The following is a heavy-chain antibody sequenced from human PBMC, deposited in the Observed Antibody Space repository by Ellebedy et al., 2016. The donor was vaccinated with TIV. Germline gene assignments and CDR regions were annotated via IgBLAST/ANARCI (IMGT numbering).Heavy chain of an antibody. CDR2: INHSGST. D-gene: IGHD2-21*02. Sequence: SETLSLXXAVYGGSFSGYYWSWIRQPPGKGLEWIGEINHSGSTNYNPSLKSRVTISVDTSKNQFSLKLSSVTAADTAVYYCASAYCGGDCYGPGYWFDPWGQGTLVTVSS. CDR3: ASAYCGGDCYGPGYWFDP. V-gene: IGHV4-34*01. CDR1: GGSFSGYY. J-gene: IGHJ5*02.